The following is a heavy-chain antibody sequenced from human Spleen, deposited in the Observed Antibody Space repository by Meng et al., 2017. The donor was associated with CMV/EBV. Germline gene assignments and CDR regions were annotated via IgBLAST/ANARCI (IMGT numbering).Heavy chain of an antibody. J-gene: IGHJ4*02. CDR2: ISYDGSNK. V-gene: IGHV3-30*18. D-gene: IGHD3-3*01. CDR1: SYG. CDR3: AKHHLETYYDFWSGYYTFDY. Sequence: SYGMHWVRQAPGKGLEWVAVISYDGSNKYYADSVKGRFTISRDNSKNTLYLQMNSLRAEDTAVYYCAKHHLETYYDFWSGYYTFDYWGQGTLVTVSS.